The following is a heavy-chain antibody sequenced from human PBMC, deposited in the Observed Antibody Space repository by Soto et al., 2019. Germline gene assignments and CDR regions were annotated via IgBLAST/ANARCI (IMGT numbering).Heavy chain of an antibody. J-gene: IGHJ4*01. V-gene: IGHV3-30-3*01. CDR3: ARDRFLEWHSFDY. Sequence: PGGSLRLSCAASGFTFSSYAMHWVRQAPGKGLEWVAVISYDGSNKYYADSVKGRFTISRDNSKNTLYLQMNSLRAEDTAVYYCARDRFLEWHSFDYWGHGTLVTVSS. CDR1: GFTFSSYA. CDR2: ISYDGSNK. D-gene: IGHD3-3*01.